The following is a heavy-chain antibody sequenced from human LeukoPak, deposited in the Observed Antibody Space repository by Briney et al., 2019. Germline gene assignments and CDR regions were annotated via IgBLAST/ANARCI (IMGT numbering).Heavy chain of an antibody. CDR3: TTSYYDFWSGYLNHFDY. CDR1: GFTFSNSW. J-gene: IGHJ4*02. CDR2: IKSKTSGRTT. Sequence: GGSLRLSCAASGFTFSNSWMSWVRQAPGKGLEWVGRIKSKTSGRTTDYAAPVKSRFTISRDDSKNTLYLQMNSLKTEDTAVYYCTTSYYDFWSGYLNHFDYWGQGTLVTVSS. V-gene: IGHV3-15*01. D-gene: IGHD3-3*01.